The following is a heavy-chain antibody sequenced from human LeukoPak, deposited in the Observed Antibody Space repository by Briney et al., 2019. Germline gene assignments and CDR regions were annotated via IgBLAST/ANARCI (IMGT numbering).Heavy chain of an antibody. D-gene: IGHD6-19*01. V-gene: IGHV3-15*01. Sequence: PGGSLRLACAASGITFGNAWMSWVRQAPGKGLEWVRRIKSKTDGATTDYAAPVKGRVTNSRGASKNTLYLQMNGVKTQDTAVYYCNTDLTVVAVASWGQGTLVTVSS. CDR1: GITFGNAW. CDR3: NTDLTVVAVAS. J-gene: IGHJ5*02. CDR2: IKSKTDGATT.